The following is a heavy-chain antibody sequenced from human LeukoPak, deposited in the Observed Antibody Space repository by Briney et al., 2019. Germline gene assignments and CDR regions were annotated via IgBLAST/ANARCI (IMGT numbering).Heavy chain of an antibody. Sequence: SETLSLTCTVSGGSITGYYWSWIRQPPGKGLECIGYIYHSGSSNYNPSLKSRVTISVDTSKNQFSLKLTSVTAADTAVYYCARHYDYSSSWDPFDYWGQGTLVTVSS. D-gene: IGHD6-13*01. CDR2: IYHSGSS. CDR3: ARHYDYSSSWDPFDY. V-gene: IGHV4-59*08. CDR1: GGSITGYY. J-gene: IGHJ4*02.